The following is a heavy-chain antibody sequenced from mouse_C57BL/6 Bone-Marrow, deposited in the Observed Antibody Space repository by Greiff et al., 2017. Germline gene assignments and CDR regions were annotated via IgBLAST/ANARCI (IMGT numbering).Heavy chain of an antibody. V-gene: IGHV14-4*01. Sequence: EVKLQESGAELVRPGASVKLSCTASGFNIKDDYMPWVKQRPEQGLEWIGWIDPENGDTEYASKFQGKATITADTSSNTAYLQLSSLTSEDTAVYYCTPITTVVATSYFDYWGQGTTLTVSS. J-gene: IGHJ2*01. CDR3: TPITTVVATSYFDY. CDR1: GFNIKDDY. CDR2: IDPENGDT. D-gene: IGHD1-1*01.